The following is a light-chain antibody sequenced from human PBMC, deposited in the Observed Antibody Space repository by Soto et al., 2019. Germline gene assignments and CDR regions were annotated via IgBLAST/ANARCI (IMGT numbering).Light chain of an antibody. J-gene: IGLJ2*01. V-gene: IGLV4-69*01. CDR1: SGHSSYV. Sequence: QLVLTQSPSASASLGASVKLTCTLSSGHSSYVITWHQQQPEKGPRYLMKLNSDDSHNKGDGIPDRFSGSSSGAERYLTISSLQSEEEADYYCQTWGTGIHLVFGGGTKVTVL. CDR2: LNSDDSH. CDR3: QTWGTGIHLV.